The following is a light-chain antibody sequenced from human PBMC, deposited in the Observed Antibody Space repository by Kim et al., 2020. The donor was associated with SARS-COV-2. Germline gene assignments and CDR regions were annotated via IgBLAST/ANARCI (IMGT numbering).Light chain of an antibody. CDR3: KQYYSYPPT. CDR1: QGISSY. V-gene: IGKV1-8*01. J-gene: IGKJ1*01. Sequence: AIRMTQSPSSFSASTGDRVTITCRASQGISSYLAWYQQKPGKAPKLLIYAASTLQSGVPSRFSGSGSGTDFTLTISCLQSEDSATYYCKQYYSYPPTFGQGTKVDI. CDR2: AAS.